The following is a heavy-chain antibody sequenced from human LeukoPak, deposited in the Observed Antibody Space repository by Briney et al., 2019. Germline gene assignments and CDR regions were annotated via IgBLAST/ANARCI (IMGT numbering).Heavy chain of an antibody. V-gene: IGHV3-21*01. CDR3: ARVPRRMATIIDY. J-gene: IGHJ4*02. CDR2: ISSSSSYI. Sequence: GGSLRLSCAASGFTFSSYSMIWVRQAPGKGLEWVSSISSSSSYIYYADSVKGRFTISRDNAKNSLYLQMNSLRAEDTAVYYCARVPRRMATIIDYWGQGTLVTVSS. D-gene: IGHD5-24*01. CDR1: GFTFSSYS.